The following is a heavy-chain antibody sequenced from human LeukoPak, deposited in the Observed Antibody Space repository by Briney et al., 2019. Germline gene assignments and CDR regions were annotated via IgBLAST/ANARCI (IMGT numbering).Heavy chain of an antibody. Sequence: GGSLRLSCAASGFTFSSYSMNWVRQAPGKGLGWVSSISSSSSYIYYADSVKGRFTISRDNAKNSLYLQMNSLRAEDTAVYYCARGQEYYYGSGSDYWGQGTLVTVSS. CDR3: ARGQEYYYGSGSDY. CDR1: GFTFSSYS. V-gene: IGHV3-21*01. D-gene: IGHD3-10*01. CDR2: ISSSSSYI. J-gene: IGHJ4*02.